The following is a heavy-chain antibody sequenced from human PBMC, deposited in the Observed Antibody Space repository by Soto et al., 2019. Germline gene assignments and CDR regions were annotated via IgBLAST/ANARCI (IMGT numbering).Heavy chain of an antibody. CDR2: INHSGST. D-gene: IGHD3-22*01. CDR3: AREIVRSYYDSSGTNWFDP. V-gene: IGHV4-34*01. CDR1: GGSFSGYY. Sequence: SETLSLTCAVYGGSFSGYYWSWIRQPPGKGLEWIGEINHSGSTNYNPSLKSRVTISVDTSKNQFSLKLSSVTAADTAVYYCAREIVRSYYDSSGTNWFDPWGQGTLVTVSS. J-gene: IGHJ5*02.